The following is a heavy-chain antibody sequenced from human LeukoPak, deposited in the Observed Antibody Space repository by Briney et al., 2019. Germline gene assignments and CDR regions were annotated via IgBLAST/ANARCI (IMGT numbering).Heavy chain of an antibody. V-gene: IGHV3-15*01. Sequence: PGRSLRLSCAASGFTFSSYAMSWVRQAPGKGLEWVGRSKSKTDGRTTDYAAPVKGRITISSDDSTNTLHLQMNSLKTEDAAVYYCTTSLAGAVTAVYPFDNWGQGTLVTVSS. CDR3: TTSLAGAVTAVYPFDN. J-gene: IGHJ4*02. D-gene: IGHD2-21*02. CDR2: SKSKTDGRTT. CDR1: GFTFSSYA.